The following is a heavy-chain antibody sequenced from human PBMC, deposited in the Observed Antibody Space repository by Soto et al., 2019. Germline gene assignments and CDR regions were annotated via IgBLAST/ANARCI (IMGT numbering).Heavy chain of an antibody. J-gene: IGHJ4*02. CDR3: AKDRVEYSSSFDY. V-gene: IGHV3-30*18. CDR2: ISYDGSNK. CDR1: GLTFSSDG. Sequence: GGSLSLSCAASGLTFSSDGMHWVRQAPGKGLEWVAVISYDGSNKYYADSVKGRFTISRDNSKNTLYLQMNSLRAEDTAVYYCAKDRVEYSSSFDYWGQGT. D-gene: IGHD6-13*01.